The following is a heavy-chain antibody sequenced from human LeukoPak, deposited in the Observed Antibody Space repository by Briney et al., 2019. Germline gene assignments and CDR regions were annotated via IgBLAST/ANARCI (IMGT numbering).Heavy chain of an antibody. D-gene: IGHD2-8*01. CDR1: GFTFSSYW. J-gene: IGHJ6*03. CDR3: ARDHQQREKGYCTNGVCYTFYYYYMDV. Sequence: GGSLRLSCAASGFTFSSYWMHWVRQAPGKGLVWVSRINSDGSSTSYADSVKGRFTISRDNAKNTLYLQMNSLRAEDTAVYYCARDHQQREKGYCTNGVCYTFYYYYMDVWGKGTTVTVSS. V-gene: IGHV3-74*01. CDR2: INSDGSST.